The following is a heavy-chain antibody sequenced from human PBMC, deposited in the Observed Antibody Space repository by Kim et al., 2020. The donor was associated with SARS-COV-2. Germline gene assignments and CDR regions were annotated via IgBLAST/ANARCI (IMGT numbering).Heavy chain of an antibody. V-gene: IGHV1-46*01. CDR1: GYTFTSYY. D-gene: IGHD4-17*01. J-gene: IGHJ4*02. Sequence: ASVKVSCKASGYTFTSYYMHWVRQAPGQGLEWMGIINPSGGSTSYAQKFQGRVTMTRDTSTSTVYMELSSLRSEDTAVYYCARADPPGGYGGNSGDYWGQGTLVTVSS. CDR2: INPSGGST. CDR3: ARADPPGGYGGNSGDY.